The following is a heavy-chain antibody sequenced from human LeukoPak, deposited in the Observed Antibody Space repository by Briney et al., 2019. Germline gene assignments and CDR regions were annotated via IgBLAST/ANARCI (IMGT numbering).Heavy chain of an antibody. Sequence: GGSLRLSCEASGFTFRSYAMTWVRQAPGKGLEWVSAISGSGAKTYYADSVKGRFTISRDNSRNTLYLQMNSLRAEDTAVYYCAKVPGPGMYYDFWSGLIYWGQGTQVTVSS. CDR2: ISGSGAKT. CDR3: AKVPGPGMYYDFWSGLIY. J-gene: IGHJ4*02. CDR1: GFTFRSYA. D-gene: IGHD3-3*01. V-gene: IGHV3-23*01.